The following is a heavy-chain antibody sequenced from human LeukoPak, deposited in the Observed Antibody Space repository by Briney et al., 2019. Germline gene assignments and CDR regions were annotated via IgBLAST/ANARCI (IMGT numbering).Heavy chain of an antibody. CDR2: IPYDGSNK. CDR3: VRGAYSSSWLNFDY. V-gene: IGHV3-30*04. Sequence: GGSLRLSCAASGFNFGSYSMTWVRQAPGKGLEWVALIPYDGSNKYYADSVKGRFTVSRDNSKNTLYLQMNSLRAEDTAVYYCVRGAYSSSWLNFDYWGQGTLVTVSS. J-gene: IGHJ4*02. CDR1: GFNFGSYS. D-gene: IGHD6-13*01.